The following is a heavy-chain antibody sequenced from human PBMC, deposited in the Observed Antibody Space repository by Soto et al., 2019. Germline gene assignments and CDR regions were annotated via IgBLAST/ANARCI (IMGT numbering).Heavy chain of an antibody. D-gene: IGHD3-3*01. CDR3: AKTGFWSDYRVADY. Sequence: QLQLQESGPGLVKPSETLSLTCTVSDGSISSRSSYWGWIRQPPGNGLEWIGSINYSGSTYYNPSLKSRITISVDTSKNQFSLKQSSVTAADTAVYFCAKTGFWSDYRVADYWGQGTLVTVSS. CDR1: DGSISSRSSY. J-gene: IGHJ4*02. V-gene: IGHV4-39*01. CDR2: INYSGST.